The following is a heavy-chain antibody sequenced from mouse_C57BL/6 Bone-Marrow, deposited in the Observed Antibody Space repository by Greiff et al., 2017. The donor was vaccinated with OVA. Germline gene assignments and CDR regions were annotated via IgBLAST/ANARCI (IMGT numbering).Heavy chain of an antibody. CDR2: IDPETGGT. J-gene: IGHJ3*01. Sequence: QVQLQQSGAELVRPGASVTLSCKASGYTFPDYEMHWVKQTPVHGLEWIGAIDPETGGTAYNQKFKGKAILTANKSSSTAYMELRSRTAKAAAVYYLTRRAAYYSNDEGFAYWGQGTLVTVSA. CDR3: TRRAAYYSNDEGFAY. D-gene: IGHD2-5*01. V-gene: IGHV1-15*01. CDR1: GYTFPDYE.